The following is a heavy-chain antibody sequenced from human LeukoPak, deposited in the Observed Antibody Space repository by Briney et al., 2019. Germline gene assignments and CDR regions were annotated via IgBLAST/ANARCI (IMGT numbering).Heavy chain of an antibody. CDR3: ARGIRSITMISGWFDP. CDR1: GFTFDDYA. V-gene: IGHV3-9*01. J-gene: IGHJ5*02. Sequence: PGGSLRLSCAASGFTFDDYAMHWVRQAPGKGLEWVSGISWNSGSIGYADSVKGRFTISRDNAKNSLYLQMNSLRVEDTAVYYCARGIRSITMISGWFDPWGQGTLVTVSS. CDR2: ISWNSGSI. D-gene: IGHD3-22*01.